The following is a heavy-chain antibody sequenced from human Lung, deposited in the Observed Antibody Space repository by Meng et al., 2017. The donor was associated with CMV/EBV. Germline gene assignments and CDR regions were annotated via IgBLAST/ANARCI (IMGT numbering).Heavy chain of an antibody. V-gene: IGHV3-30*02. D-gene: IGHD6-13*01. CDR3: AKGKTAIAAAGPLDY. Sequence: SCAASGFTFSSYGMHWVRQAPGKGLECVAFIRYDGSNKYYADSVKGRFTISRDNSKNTLYLQMNSLRAEDTAVYYCAKGKTAIAAAGPLDYWGQGTLVTVSS. CDR2: IRYDGSNK. J-gene: IGHJ4*02. CDR1: GFTFSSYG.